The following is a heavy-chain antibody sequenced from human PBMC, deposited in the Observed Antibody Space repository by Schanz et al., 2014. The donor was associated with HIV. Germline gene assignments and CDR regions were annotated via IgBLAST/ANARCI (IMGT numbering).Heavy chain of an antibody. V-gene: IGHV3-9*01. CDR3: AKDIGRDVGYGLDV. Sequence: EVHLAESGGKLVQPGGSLRLSCAASGFTFNDYAMHWVRQAPGKGLEWVSGISWNSGSIGYADSVKGRFTISRDNAKNSLHLQMNSLRAEDTALYYCAKDIGRDVGYGLDVWGQGTTVTVSS. J-gene: IGHJ6*02. D-gene: IGHD1-26*01. CDR2: ISWNSGSI. CDR1: GFTFNDYA.